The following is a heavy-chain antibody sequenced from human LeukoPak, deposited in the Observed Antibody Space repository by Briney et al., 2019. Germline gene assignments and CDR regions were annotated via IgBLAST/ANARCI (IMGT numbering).Heavy chain of an antibody. V-gene: IGHV3-48*01. J-gene: IGHJ4*02. CDR1: GFTVNTYD. Sequence: GGSLRLSCAASGFTVNTYDMHWVRQAPGEGPEWIAYFGISGTIYYADSVRGRFTISRDNAKNSLFLQMNSLRVDDTAIYYCAGYAVYPNWGQGTPVTVSS. CDR2: FGISGTI. CDR3: AGYAVYPN. D-gene: IGHD5/OR15-5a*01.